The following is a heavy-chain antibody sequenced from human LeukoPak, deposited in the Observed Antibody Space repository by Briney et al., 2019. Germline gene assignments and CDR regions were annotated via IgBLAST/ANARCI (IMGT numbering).Heavy chain of an antibody. Sequence: PSETLSLTCTVSGDSISSYYWTWIRQSAGKGREWIGRINTSGSTNYNPSLRSRVTMSVNTSKNQFSLNLTSVTAADTAVYSCAREGGDPRWLDPWGQGTLVTVSS. D-gene: IGHD6-25*01. V-gene: IGHV4-4*07. J-gene: IGHJ5*02. CDR1: GDSISSYY. CDR3: AREGGDPRWLDP. CDR2: INTSGST.